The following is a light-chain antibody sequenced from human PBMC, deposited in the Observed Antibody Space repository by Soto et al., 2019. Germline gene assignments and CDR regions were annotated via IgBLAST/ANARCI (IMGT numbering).Light chain of an antibody. CDR3: QQTFSTPRT. V-gene: IGKV1-39*01. J-gene: IGKJ1*01. Sequence: DLQMTQSPSSLSASVGDRVTITCRPSQSIGIYLNWFQQRPGKAPKLLIYGASSLQSGVPSRFSGRGSGTDFTLTISSLQPEDFATFYCQQTFSTPRTFGQGTKVEIK. CDR2: GAS. CDR1: QSIGIY.